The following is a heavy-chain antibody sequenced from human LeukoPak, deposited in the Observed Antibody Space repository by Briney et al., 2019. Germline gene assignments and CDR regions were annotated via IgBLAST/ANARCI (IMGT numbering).Heavy chain of an antibody. J-gene: IGHJ4*02. D-gene: IGHD2-15*01. CDR2: ISSSSSYI. CDR3: ARDLTATAIADY. V-gene: IGHV3-21*01. CDR1: GFTFSSYS. Sequence: GGSLRLSCAASGFTFSSYSMNWVRQAPGKGLEWVSSISSSSSYIYYADSVKGRFTISRDNAKNSLYLQMNSLRAEDTAVYYCARDLTATAIADYWGQGTLVTVSS.